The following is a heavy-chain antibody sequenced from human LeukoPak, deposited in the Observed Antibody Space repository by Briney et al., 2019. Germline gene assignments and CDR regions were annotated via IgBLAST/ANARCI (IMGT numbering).Heavy chain of an antibody. J-gene: IGHJ4*02. CDR1: GDSISIYS. Sequence: SETLSLTCGFSGDSISIYSWGWIRPSPGRGREWVGLIYSSGNTDYNSSLKGRVTISVDTSKSQFSLRLSSVTATDTAVYYCARLRWQLVGPYFDYWGQGILVTVSS. D-gene: IGHD1-26*01. CDR2: IYSSGNT. CDR3: ARLRWQLVGPYFDY. V-gene: IGHV4-4*07.